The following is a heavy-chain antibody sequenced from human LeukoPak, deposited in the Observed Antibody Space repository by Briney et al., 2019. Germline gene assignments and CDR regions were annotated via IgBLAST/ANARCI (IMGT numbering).Heavy chain of an antibody. D-gene: IGHD3-22*01. CDR1: GYTFTNYG. Sequence: GASVKVSCKTSGYTFTNYGISWVRRAPGQGLEWMGWISGYNGNINYAQKVQDRVTMTTDTSTSTAYMELRSLRSGDTAVYYCARDHYDRSGYSDYWGQGTLVTVSS. CDR2: ISGYNGNI. V-gene: IGHV1-18*01. J-gene: IGHJ4*02. CDR3: ARDHYDRSGYSDY.